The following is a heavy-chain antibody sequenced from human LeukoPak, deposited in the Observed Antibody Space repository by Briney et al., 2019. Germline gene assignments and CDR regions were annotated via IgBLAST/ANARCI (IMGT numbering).Heavy chain of an antibody. CDR1: GFTFSSYW. J-gene: IGHJ6*02. CDR2: INSDGSAT. CDR3: TRDHGLGV. Sequence: GGSLRLSCAASGFTFSSYWMSWGRQAPGKGLMWVSQINSDGSATSCADPVKGRCTISRDNAKNMLYLEMDSLRVEDTAVSFCTRDHGLGVWGQGTTVTVSS. V-gene: IGHV3-74*01.